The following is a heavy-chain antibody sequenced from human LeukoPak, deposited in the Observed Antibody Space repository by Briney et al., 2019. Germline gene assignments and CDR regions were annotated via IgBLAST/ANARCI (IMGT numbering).Heavy chain of an antibody. Sequence: PGGSLRLSCAASGFTFNSYGMHWVREAPGKGLEWVAVISYDGSSKYYADSVEGRFTISRDNSNNTLYLQINSLRDEDTAVYYCAQGPYYGSGRADHWGQGTLVTVSS. CDR3: AQGPYYGSGRADH. CDR1: GFTFNSYG. V-gene: IGHV3-30*18. D-gene: IGHD3-10*01. CDR2: ISYDGSSK. J-gene: IGHJ5*02.